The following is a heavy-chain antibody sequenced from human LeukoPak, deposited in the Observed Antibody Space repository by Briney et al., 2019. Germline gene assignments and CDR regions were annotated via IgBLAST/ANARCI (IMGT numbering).Heavy chain of an antibody. J-gene: IGHJ3*02. D-gene: IGHD6-13*01. CDR1: AYTFTGYY. CDR2: INPNSGGT. CDR3: AREGASSSWYQFFDI. Sequence: ASVKASCKASAYTFTGYYMHWVRQAPGQGLEWMGWINPNSGGTHYAQKFQGKVTMSRDTSISTAYMELSRLRSDDTAVYYCAREGASSSWYQFFDIWGQGTMVTVSS. V-gene: IGHV1-2*02.